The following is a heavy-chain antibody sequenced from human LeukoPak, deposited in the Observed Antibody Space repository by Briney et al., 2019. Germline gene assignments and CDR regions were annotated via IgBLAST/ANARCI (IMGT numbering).Heavy chain of an antibody. CDR2: IDNDGAST. J-gene: IGHJ4*02. CDR1: GFTFSSYW. V-gene: IGHV3-74*03. Sequence: GGSLRLSCAASGFTFSSYWMHWVRQAPGKGLVWVSRIDNDGASTVYADSVKGRFTISRDNAKNTLFLQMNRLRAEDTAEYYCVRGLRGPDSWGQGTLVIVSP. D-gene: IGHD3-16*01. CDR3: VRGLRGPDS.